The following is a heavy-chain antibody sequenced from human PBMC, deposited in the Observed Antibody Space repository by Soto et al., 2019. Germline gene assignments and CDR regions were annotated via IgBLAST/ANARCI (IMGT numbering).Heavy chain of an antibody. V-gene: IGHV3-23*01. CDR1: GFSFSSYT. CDR3: AKGTAAIKSWFDP. D-gene: IGHD2-2*02. CDR2: ISASGGAT. J-gene: IGHJ5*02. Sequence: GGSLRLSCAVSGFSFSSYTMNWVRQAPGKGLEWVSSISASGGATYYADSVKGRFTISRDNSKNTLDLQMNSLRADDTAIYYCAKGTAAIKSWFDPWGQGTLVTVS.